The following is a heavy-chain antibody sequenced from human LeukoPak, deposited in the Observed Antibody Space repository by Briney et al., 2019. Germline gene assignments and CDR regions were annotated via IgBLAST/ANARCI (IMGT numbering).Heavy chain of an antibody. Sequence: GGSLRLSCATSGFPFSDFSMSWVRQAPGKGLEWISTTNSGGTSTYYAESVKGRFTVSRDNSKNTLYLQMSSLRVEDTAVYYCAKQSYARSLGEGGPGTLVSVSS. CDR1: GFPFSDFS. CDR3: AKQSYARSLGE. CDR2: TNSGGTST. J-gene: IGHJ4*02. V-gene: IGHV3-23*01. D-gene: IGHD2-8*01.